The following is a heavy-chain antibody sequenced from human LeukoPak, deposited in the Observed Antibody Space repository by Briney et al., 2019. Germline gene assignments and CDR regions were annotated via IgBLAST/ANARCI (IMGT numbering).Heavy chain of an antibody. CDR2: IYFNGNT. J-gene: IGHJ5*02. CDR3: AGESSYFDP. V-gene: IGHV4-59*01. Sequence: SETLSLTCTVSGGSIINYYWSWIRHPPGKGLEWIGYIYFNGNTNSNPSLKSRVTISVDTSKNQLSLKLSSVTAADTAVYCCAGESSYFDPWGQGTLVTVSS. CDR1: GGSIINYY. D-gene: IGHD6-6*01.